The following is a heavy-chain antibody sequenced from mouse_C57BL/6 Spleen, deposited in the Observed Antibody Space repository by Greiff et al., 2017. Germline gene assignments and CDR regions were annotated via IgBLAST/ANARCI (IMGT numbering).Heavy chain of an antibody. CDR1: GYAFSSYW. D-gene: IGHD1-1*01. Sequence: QVQLQQSGAELVKPGASVKISCKASGYAFSSYWMNWVKQRPGKGLEWIGQIYPGDGDTNYNGKFKGKATLTEDKSSSTAYMQLSSLTSEDSAVYFCARDYGSSRWYFDVWGTGTTVTVSS. J-gene: IGHJ1*03. V-gene: IGHV1-80*01. CDR2: IYPGDGDT. CDR3: ARDYGSSRWYFDV.